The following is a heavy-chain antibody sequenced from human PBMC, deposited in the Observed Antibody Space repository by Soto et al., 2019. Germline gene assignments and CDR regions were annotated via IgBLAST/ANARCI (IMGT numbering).Heavy chain of an antibody. Sequence: GASVKVSCKASGGTFSSYAISWVRQAPGQGLEWMGGIIPIFGTANYAQKFQGRVTITADESTSTAYMELSSLRSEDTAVYYCARRSSSSWRFGLYYYGMDVWGQGTTVTVSS. D-gene: IGHD6-6*01. J-gene: IGHJ6*02. V-gene: IGHV1-69*13. CDR1: GGTFSSYA. CDR2: IIPIFGTA. CDR3: ARRSSSSWRFGLYYYGMDV.